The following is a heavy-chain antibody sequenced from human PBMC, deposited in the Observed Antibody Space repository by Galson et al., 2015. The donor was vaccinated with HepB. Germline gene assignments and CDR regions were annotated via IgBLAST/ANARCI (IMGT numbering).Heavy chain of an antibody. J-gene: IGHJ2*01. Sequence: ETLSLTCAVYGGSFSGYYWSWIRQPPGKGLEWIGEINHSGSTNYNPSLKSRVTISVDTSKNQFSLELSSVTAADTAVYYCARGFYGGNRYWYFDLWGRGTLVTVSS. CDR3: ARGFYGGNRYWYFDL. CDR2: INHSGST. CDR1: GGSFSGYY. D-gene: IGHD4-23*01. V-gene: IGHV4-34*01.